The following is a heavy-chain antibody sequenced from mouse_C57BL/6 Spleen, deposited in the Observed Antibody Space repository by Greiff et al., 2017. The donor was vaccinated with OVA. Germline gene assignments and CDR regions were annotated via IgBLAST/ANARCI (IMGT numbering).Heavy chain of an antibody. D-gene: IGHD2-3*01. CDR1: GYTFTSYW. CDR2: IDPSDSET. V-gene: IGHV1-52*01. CDR3: ARSTHYDGTTRYFDY. Sequence: QVQLQQPGAELVRPGSSVKLSCKASGYTFTSYWMHWVKQRPIQGLEWIGNIDPSDSETHYNQKFKDKATLTVDKSSSTAYMQLSSLTSEDSAVYYCARSTHYDGTTRYFDYWGQGTTLTVSA. J-gene: IGHJ2*01.